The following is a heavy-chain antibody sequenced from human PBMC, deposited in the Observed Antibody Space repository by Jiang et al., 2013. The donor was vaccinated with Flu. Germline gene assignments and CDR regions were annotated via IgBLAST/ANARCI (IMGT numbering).Heavy chain of an antibody. D-gene: IGHD6-13*01. CDR3: ARDAVPAAAGRGWFDP. J-gene: IGHJ5*02. Sequence: GLVWVSRINSDGSSTSYADSVKGRFTISRDNAKNTLYLQVNSLRAEDTAVYYCARDAVPAAAGRGWFDPWGQGTLVTVSS. CDR2: INSDGSST. V-gene: IGHV3-74*01.